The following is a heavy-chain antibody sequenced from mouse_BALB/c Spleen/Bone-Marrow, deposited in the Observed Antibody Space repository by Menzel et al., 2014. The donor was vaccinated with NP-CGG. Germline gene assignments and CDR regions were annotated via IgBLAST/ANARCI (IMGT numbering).Heavy chain of an antibody. J-gene: IGHJ2*01. Sequence: EVKLEESGGGLVQPGGSLKLSCAASGFTFSSYGMSWVRQTPDKRLELVATINSNGGSTYYPDSVKGRFTISRDNAKNTLYLQMSSLKSEDTAMYYCARGYYGSSFDYWGQGTTLTVSS. CDR1: GFTFSSYG. CDR2: INSNGGST. D-gene: IGHD1-1*01. CDR3: ARGYYGSSFDY. V-gene: IGHV5-6-3*01.